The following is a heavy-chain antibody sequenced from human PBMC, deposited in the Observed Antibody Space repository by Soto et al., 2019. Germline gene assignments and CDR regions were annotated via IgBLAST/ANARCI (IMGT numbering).Heavy chain of an antibody. CDR2: IYWNDDR. CDR3: AHRGYGDYPRDNWFDP. J-gene: IGHJ5*02. CDR1: GFSLSSGGAG. D-gene: IGHD4-17*01. Sequence: SGPTLVNPTQTLTLTCTFSGFSLSSGGAGVGWIRQPPGKGLEWLALIYWNDDRRYSPSLKSRLTITKDTSKNQVVLLMTDMDPVDTATYYCAHRGYGDYPRDNWFDPWGQGTLVTVSS. V-gene: IGHV2-5*01.